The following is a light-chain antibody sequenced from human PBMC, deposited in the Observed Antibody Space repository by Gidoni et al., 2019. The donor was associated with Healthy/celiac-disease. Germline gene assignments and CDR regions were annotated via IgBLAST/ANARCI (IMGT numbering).Light chain of an antibody. Sequence: DFHMTQSPSSLSASVGDRVTITCQASQDISNYLNWYQQKPGKAPKLLIYDASNLETGVPSRFSGSGAGTDVTFTISRLQDEDIATYYCQQYDNLPLTFGGGTKVEIK. J-gene: IGKJ4*01. V-gene: IGKV1-33*01. CDR1: QDISNY. CDR2: DAS. CDR3: QQYDNLPLT.